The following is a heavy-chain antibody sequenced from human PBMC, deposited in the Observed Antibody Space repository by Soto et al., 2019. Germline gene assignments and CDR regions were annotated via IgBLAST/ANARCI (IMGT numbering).Heavy chain of an antibody. V-gene: IGHV4-34*01. CDR1: GGSFSGYY. CDR2: INHSGST. D-gene: IGHD1-26*01. Sequence: QVQLQQWGAGLLKPSETLSLTCAVYGGSFSGYYWSWIRQPPGKGLEWIGEINHSGSTNYNPSLKSRVTISVDTSKNQFSLKLSSVTAADTAVSYCARGRIVGATTHNWFDPWGQGTLVTVSS. J-gene: IGHJ5*02. CDR3: ARGRIVGATTHNWFDP.